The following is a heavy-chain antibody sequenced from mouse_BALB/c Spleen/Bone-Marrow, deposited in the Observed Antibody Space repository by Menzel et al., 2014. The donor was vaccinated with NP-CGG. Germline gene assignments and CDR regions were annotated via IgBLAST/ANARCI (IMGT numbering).Heavy chain of an antibody. V-gene: IGHV1S56*01. CDR2: IYPGNVNT. D-gene: IGHD4-1*01. CDR3: AREANWNLDY. CDR1: GYTFTSYY. J-gene: IGHJ2*01. Sequence: QVHVKQSGPELVKPGASVRISCKAAGYTFTSYYIHWVKQRPGQGLEWIGWIYPGNVNTKYNEKFKGKATLTADKSSSTAYFLLSSLTSEDSAVYFCAREANWNLDYWGQGTTLTVSS.